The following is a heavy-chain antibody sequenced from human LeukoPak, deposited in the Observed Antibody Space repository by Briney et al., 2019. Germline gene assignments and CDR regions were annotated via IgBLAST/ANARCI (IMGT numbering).Heavy chain of an antibody. D-gene: IGHD3-22*01. V-gene: IGHV3-23*01. CDR1: GFTPSNCA. CDR2: ISGSGGST. J-gene: IGHJ1*01. CDR3: AKAVNYYDSSGYYSEYFQH. Sequence: PGGSLRLSCAGSGFTPSNCAMSWVRQAPGKGLEWVSGISGSGGSTYYADSVKGRFTISRDNSKNTLYLQMNSLRAEDTAVYYCAKAVNYYDSSGYYSEYFQHWSQGTLVTVSS.